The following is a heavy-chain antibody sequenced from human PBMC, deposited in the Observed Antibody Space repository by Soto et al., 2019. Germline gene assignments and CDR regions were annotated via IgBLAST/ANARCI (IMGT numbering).Heavy chain of an antibody. V-gene: IGHV5-51*01. J-gene: IGHJ3*01. Sequence: GESMKDSDKGSGDSFAGYCIGGVRKRPWKGLDWMGVIYPGDSDTRYSPSFHGQVTISADKSISTAYLQWSSLKASDTAMYFCARLPGVRGVFDGFNVWGQGTMVTVSS. CDR3: ARLPGVRGVFDGFNV. CDR2: IYPGDSDT. D-gene: IGHD3-10*01. CDR1: GDSFAGYC.